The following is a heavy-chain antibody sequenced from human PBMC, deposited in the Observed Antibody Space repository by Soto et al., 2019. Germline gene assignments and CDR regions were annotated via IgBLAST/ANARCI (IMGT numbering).Heavy chain of an antibody. CDR3: ARHGERTIRSLNWFDP. D-gene: IGHD4-17*01. J-gene: IGHJ5*02. CDR2: IYFGGTT. Sequence: SETLSLTCSVSGASISSNYWSWVRQPPGKGLEWIGYIYFGGTTQSNPSLKSRAIISLDTSKNQFSLNLSSVTAADTAVYYCARHGERTIRSLNWFDPWGQGTLVTVSS. V-gene: IGHV4-59*08. CDR1: GASISSNY.